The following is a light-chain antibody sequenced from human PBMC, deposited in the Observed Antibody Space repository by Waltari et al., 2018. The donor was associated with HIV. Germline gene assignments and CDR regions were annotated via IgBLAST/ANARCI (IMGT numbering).Light chain of an antibody. CDR3: QVWDYNSDRWV. Sequence: SYVLTQPPSVSVAPGQTARITCGGNNIGTNNMHRDQLTPGPAPVLVVSDESNRPSDIPERFSGSNSANTATLSISRVEAGDDADYYCQVWDYNSDRWVFGGGTKLTVL. J-gene: IGLJ3*02. CDR1: NIGTNN. CDR2: DES. V-gene: IGLV3-21*02.